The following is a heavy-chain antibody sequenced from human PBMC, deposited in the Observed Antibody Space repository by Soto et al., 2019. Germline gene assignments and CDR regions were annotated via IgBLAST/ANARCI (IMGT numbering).Heavy chain of an antibody. CDR1: GLTFSTYV. D-gene: IGHD4-4*01. CDR2: ISGNGANP. CDR3: ARVGGFTDYIHDALDI. V-gene: IGHV3-64*07. Sequence: EVQLVESGGGLVQPGGSLRLSCSASGLTFSTYVMHWVRQAPGKGLEYVSAISGNGANPYYADSVKGRFTISRDTSGDTLYLQIGSLRAEDMDLYFSARVGGFTDYIHDALDIWGQGTMVTVSS. J-gene: IGHJ3*02.